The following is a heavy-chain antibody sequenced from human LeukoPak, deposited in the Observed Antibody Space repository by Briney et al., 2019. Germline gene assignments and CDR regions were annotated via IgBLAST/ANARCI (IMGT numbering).Heavy chain of an antibody. J-gene: IGHJ5*02. D-gene: IGHD3-22*01. V-gene: IGHV3-11*01. CDR1: GFTFSDYY. CDR3: ASDSSGYFGP. CDR2: ISNSGSAK. Sequence: GGSLRLSCAASGFTFSDYYMNWLRQAPGRGLEWVSYISNSGSAKYYADSVKGRFTTSRDNAKNSAYLEMNSLRAEDTAVYYCASDSSGYFGPWGQGTLVTVSS.